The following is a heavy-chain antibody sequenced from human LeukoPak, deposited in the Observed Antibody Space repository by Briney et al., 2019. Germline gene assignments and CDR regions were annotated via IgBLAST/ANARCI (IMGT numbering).Heavy chain of an antibody. CDR1: GGSISSYY. CDR3: ARDSEAYYGMDV. V-gene: IGHV4-59*12. CDR2: IYYSGST. Sequence: SETLSLTCTVSGGSISSYYWSWIRQPPGKGLEWIGYIYYSGSTNYNPSLKSRVTISVDTSKNQFSLKLSSVTAADTAVYYCARDSEAYYGMDVWGQGTTVTVSS. J-gene: IGHJ6*02.